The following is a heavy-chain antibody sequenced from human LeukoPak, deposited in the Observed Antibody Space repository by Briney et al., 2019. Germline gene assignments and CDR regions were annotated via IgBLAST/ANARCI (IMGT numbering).Heavy chain of an antibody. J-gene: IGHJ4*02. CDR3: ASDGSSFDY. D-gene: IGHD2-15*01. V-gene: IGHV3-7*01. Sequence: GGSLRLSCAASGFTFSSYWMSWVRQAPGKGLEWVANIKKDGREKYYVDSVKGRFTISRDNAKNSLYLQMNILRAEDTAVYYCASDGSSFDYWGQGALVTVSS. CDR2: IKKDGREK. CDR1: GFTFSSYW.